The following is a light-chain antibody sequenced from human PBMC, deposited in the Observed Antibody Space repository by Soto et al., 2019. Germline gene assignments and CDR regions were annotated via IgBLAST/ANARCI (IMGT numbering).Light chain of an antibody. J-gene: IGKJ1*01. Sequence: EVVLKQSPGTLSLSPGDRATLSCRASQTVTNNYLAWYQQRPGLAPRLLIYGASSRATGIPDRFSGSGSGTVFTLTISRLEPEDFAVYYCQQYGRSRTFGQGSKVDVK. CDR2: GAS. V-gene: IGKV3-20*01. CDR3: QQYGRSRT. CDR1: QTVTNNY.